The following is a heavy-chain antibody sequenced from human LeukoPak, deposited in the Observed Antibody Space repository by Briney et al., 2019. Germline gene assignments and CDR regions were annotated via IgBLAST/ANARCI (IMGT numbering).Heavy chain of an antibody. Sequence: ASVKVSCKASGYTFTSYHMHWMRQAPGQGLEWMGIINPGDTTTTYAQRFQGRVTMTRDTSTSTVYMELSSLRSEDTGVYYCARDSGYYYYGMDVWGQGTTVTVSS. CDR2: INPGDTTT. J-gene: IGHJ6*02. V-gene: IGHV1-46*01. CDR3: ARDSGYYYYGMDV. CDR1: GYTFTSYH.